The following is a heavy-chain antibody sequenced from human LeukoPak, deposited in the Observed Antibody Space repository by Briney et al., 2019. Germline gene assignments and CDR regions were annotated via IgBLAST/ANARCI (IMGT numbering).Heavy chain of an antibody. CDR3: AKIYGDYDYFDY. CDR1: GSTFSSYG. Sequence: GRSLRLSCAASGSTFSSYGMHWVRQAPDKGLEWVAVISYDGSNKYYADSVKGRFTISRDNSKNTLYLQMNSLRAEDTAVYYCAKIYGDYDYFDYWGQGTLVTVSS. V-gene: IGHV3-30*18. CDR2: ISYDGSNK. J-gene: IGHJ4*02. D-gene: IGHD4-17*01.